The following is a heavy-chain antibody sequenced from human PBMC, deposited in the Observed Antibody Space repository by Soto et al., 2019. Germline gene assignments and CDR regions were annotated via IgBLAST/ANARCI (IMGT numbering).Heavy chain of an antibody. CDR1: GFTFSSYA. CDR3: ANNLRPHYYDSSGYYPAGSVYYFDY. CDR2: ISGSGGST. D-gene: IGHD3-22*01. Sequence: EVQLLESGGGLVQPGGSLRLSCAASGFTFSSYAMSWVRQAPGKGLEWVSAISGSGGSTYYADSVKGRFTISRDNSKNTLYLQMNSLRAEDTAVYYCANNLRPHYYDSSGYYPAGSVYYFDYWGQGTLVTVSS. V-gene: IGHV3-23*01. J-gene: IGHJ4*02.